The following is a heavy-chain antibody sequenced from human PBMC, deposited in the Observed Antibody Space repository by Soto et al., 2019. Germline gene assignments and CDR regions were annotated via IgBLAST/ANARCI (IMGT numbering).Heavy chain of an antibody. V-gene: IGHV1-18*01. CDR2: ISAYNGNT. Sequence: ASVKVSCKASDYTFTSYGINWVRQAPGQGLEWMGWISAYNGNTNYAQKLQGRVTLTTDTSTSTVYMELRSLRSDDTAVYYCAIFGYCSGGTCYSVYWGQGTLVTVSS. D-gene: IGHD2-15*01. CDR3: AIFGYCSGGTCYSVY. CDR1: DYTFTSYG. J-gene: IGHJ4*02.